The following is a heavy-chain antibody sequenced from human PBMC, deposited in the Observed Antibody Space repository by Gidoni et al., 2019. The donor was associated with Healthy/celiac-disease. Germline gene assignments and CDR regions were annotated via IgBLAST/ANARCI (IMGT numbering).Heavy chain of an antibody. CDR3: ARGVVVVPAAMGTYYYYYYMDV. CDR1: GGSFSGYY. Sequence: QVQLQQWGAGLLKPSETLSLTCAVYGGSFSGYYWSWIRQPPGKGLEWIGEINHSGSTNYNPSLKSRVTISVDTSKNQFSLKLSSVTAADTAVYYCARGVVVVPAAMGTYYYYYYMDVWGKGTTVTVSS. CDR2: INHSGST. D-gene: IGHD2-2*01. J-gene: IGHJ6*03. V-gene: IGHV4-34*01.